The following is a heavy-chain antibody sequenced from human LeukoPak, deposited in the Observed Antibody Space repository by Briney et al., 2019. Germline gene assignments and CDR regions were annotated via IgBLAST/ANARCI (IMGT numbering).Heavy chain of an antibody. CDR1: DFTFTISA. Sequence: SVTVSCTASDFTFTISAMQWVRQARGQRLEWIGWIVVGSGNTNYAQKFQERGTITRDMSTSTAYMELSSLRSEDTAVYYCAADGVGKGYYFDYWGQGTLVTVSS. D-gene: IGHD2-2*01. CDR3: AADGVGKGYYFDY. J-gene: IGHJ4*02. V-gene: IGHV1-58*02. CDR2: IVVGSGNT.